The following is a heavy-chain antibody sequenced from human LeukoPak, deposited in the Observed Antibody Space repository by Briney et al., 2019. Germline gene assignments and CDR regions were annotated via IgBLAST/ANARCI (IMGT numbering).Heavy chain of an antibody. D-gene: IGHD2-15*01. CDR1: GFTFTSSA. V-gene: IGHV1-58*02. CDR3: AAEYHDSSYYNGMDV. CDR2: IVVGSGNT. Sequence: PVKVSCKASGFTFTSSAMQWVRQARGQRLEWIGWIVVGSGNTNYAQKFQERVTITRDMSTSTAYMELSSLRSEDTAVYYCAAEYHDSSYYNGMDVWGQGTTVTVSS. J-gene: IGHJ6*02.